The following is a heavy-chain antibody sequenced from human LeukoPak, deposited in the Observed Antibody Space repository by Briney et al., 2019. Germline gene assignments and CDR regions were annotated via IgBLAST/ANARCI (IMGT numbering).Heavy chain of an antibody. D-gene: IGHD6-13*01. CDR3: ARDFRIAPAGIR. J-gene: IGHJ4*02. V-gene: IGHV3-7*01. CDR2: INQAGSEK. CDR1: GFTFSSHG. Sequence: PGGSQRLSCAASGFTFSSHGMNWVRQAPGKGLEWVANINQAGSEKYYVDSVKGRFIISRDNAKNSLYMEINSLRAEDTAVYYCARDFRIAPAGIRGGQGTLVTVSS.